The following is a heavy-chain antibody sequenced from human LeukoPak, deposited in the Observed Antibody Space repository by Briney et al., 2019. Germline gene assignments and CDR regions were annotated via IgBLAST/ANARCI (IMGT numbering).Heavy chain of an antibody. D-gene: IGHD3-16*01. J-gene: IGHJ4*02. CDR3: VSERQVGPGVTFSF. CDR2: ISAYNGNT. V-gene: IGHV1-18*01. Sequence: GASVKVSCKASGYTFISYVLSWVRQAPGQGLEWMGWISAYNGNTDYAQKVQDRVTMTTDTSTSTVYMELMSLRSDDTAVYYCVSERQVGPGVTFSFWGQGTLVTVSS. CDR1: GYTFISYV.